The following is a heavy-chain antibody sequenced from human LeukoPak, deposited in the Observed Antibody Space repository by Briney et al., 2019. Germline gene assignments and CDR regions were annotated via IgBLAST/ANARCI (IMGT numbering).Heavy chain of an antibody. CDR2: IKQDGSEK. V-gene: IGHV3-7*03. J-gene: IGHJ3*02. CDR1: GFTFSSYW. D-gene: IGHD4-17*01. Sequence: PGGSLRLSCAASGFTFSSYWMSWVRQAPGKGLEWVANIKQDGSEKYYVDSVKGRFTISRDNAKNSLYLQMNSLRAEDTAVYYCASFPPLRAYGDYGDDAFDIWGQGTMVTVSS. CDR3: ASFPPLRAYGDYGDDAFDI.